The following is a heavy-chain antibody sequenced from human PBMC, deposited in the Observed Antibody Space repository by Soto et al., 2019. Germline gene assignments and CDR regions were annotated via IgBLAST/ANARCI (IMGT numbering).Heavy chain of an antibody. CDR2: IYWDDDK. D-gene: IGHD3-10*01. CDR1: GFSLSTSGVG. J-gene: IGHJ4*02. V-gene: IGHV2-5*02. Sequence: QITLKESGPTLVKPTQTLTLTCTFSGFSLSTSGVGVGWIRQPPGKALEWLALIYWDDDKRYSPSLKSRLTITKDTSKNQVVLPMTNMDPVDTATYYCAHSITTLVRGVIITPYFDYWGQGTLVTVSS. CDR3: AHSITTLVRGVIITPYFDY.